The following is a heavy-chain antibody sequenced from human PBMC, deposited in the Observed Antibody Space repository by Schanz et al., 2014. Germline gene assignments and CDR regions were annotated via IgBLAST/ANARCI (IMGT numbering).Heavy chain of an antibody. D-gene: IGHD3-9*01. CDR3: AKDHAGSDILTALGN. CDR2: ISSGGRNI. J-gene: IGHJ4*02. CDR1: GFIFSAYT. Sequence: EVQLVESGGGLVKPGESLRLSCAASGFIFSAYTMNWVRQAPGKGLEWVSSISSGGRNISYADSLKGRFTISRDNSKNALYLQMDSLRAEDTAVYYCAKDHAGSDILTALGNWGQGTLVTVSS. V-gene: IGHV3-21*06.